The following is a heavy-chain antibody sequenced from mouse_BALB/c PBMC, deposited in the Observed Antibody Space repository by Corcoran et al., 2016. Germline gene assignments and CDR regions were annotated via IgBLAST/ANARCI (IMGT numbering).Heavy chain of an antibody. Sequence: EVLLQQSGPELVKPGASVKIPCKASRYTFTDYNMDWVKQSHGKSLEWIGDINPNNGGTIYNQKFKGKATLTVDKSSSTAYMELRSLTSEDTAVYYCARFRDYYYAMDYWGQGTSVTVSS. CDR2: INPNNGGT. J-gene: IGHJ4*01. CDR3: ARFRDYYYAMDY. V-gene: IGHV1-18*01. D-gene: IGHD3-3*01. CDR1: RYTFTDYN.